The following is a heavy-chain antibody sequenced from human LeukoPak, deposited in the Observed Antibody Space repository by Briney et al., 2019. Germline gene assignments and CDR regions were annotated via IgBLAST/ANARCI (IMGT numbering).Heavy chain of an antibody. CDR3: ARDRRRYSSGWYPIDY. D-gene: IGHD6-19*01. Sequence: PSETLSLTCTVSGGSISSYYWSWIRQPPGKGLEWIGNIYDIGSTNYNPSLKSRVTISVDTSKSQFSLRLSSVTAADTAVYYCARDRRRYSSGWYPIDYWGQGTLVTVSS. J-gene: IGHJ4*02. CDR1: GGSISSYY. CDR2: IYDIGST. V-gene: IGHV4-59*01.